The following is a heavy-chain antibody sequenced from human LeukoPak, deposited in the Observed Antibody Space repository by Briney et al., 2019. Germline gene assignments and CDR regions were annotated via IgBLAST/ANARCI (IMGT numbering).Heavy chain of an antibody. J-gene: IGHJ5*02. CDR2: IYTSGST. CDR1: GYSISSGYY. D-gene: IGHD2-15*01. CDR3: ARSLGYCSGGSCYSTGNWFDP. Sequence: SETLSLTCTVSGYSISSGYYWGWIRQPAGKGLEWIGRIYTSGSTNYNPSLKSRVTMSVDTSKNQFSLKLSSVTAADTAVYYCARSLGYCSGGSCYSTGNWFDPWGQGTLVTVSS. V-gene: IGHV4-4*07.